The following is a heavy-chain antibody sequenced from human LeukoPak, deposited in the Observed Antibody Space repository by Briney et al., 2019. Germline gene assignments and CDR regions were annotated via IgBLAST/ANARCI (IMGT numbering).Heavy chain of an antibody. CDR1: GFTVSSNN. CDR3: ARISYYYDSSGYLGYYFDY. J-gene: IGHJ4*02. CDR2: IYSGGST. V-gene: IGHV3-53*01. Sequence: GGSLRLSCAASGFTVSSNNMSWVRQAPGKGLEWVSVIYSGGSTYYADSVKGRFTISRDNSKNTLYLQMNSLRAEDTAVYYCARISYYYDSSGYLGYYFDYWGQGTLVTVSS. D-gene: IGHD3-22*01.